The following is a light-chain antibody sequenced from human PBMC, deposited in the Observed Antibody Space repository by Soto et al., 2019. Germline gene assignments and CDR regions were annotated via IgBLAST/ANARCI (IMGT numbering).Light chain of an antibody. Sequence: SVLSQPRSVAGSPGQSVTISRNGTSTDVCRFDYVSWYQQHPVETPKVIIYDVNERPSGVPNRFSGSMSGNTASLTISGLHADDEADYYCCSYAGSSTPYVLGTGTRSPS. CDR3: CSYAGSSTPYV. V-gene: IGLV2-11*01. CDR2: DVN. CDR1: STDVCRFDY. J-gene: IGLJ1*01.